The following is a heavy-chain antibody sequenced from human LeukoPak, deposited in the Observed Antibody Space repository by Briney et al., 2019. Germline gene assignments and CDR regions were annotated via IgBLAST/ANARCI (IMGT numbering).Heavy chain of an antibody. CDR2: IIPILGIA. CDR1: GGTFSRYA. CDR3: ARDGEMATIPHYFDY. Sequence: GASVKVSCKASGGTFSRYAISWVRQAPGQGLEWMGRIIPILGIANYAQKFQGRVTITADKSTSTAYMELSSLRSEDTAVYYCARDGEMATIPHYFDYWGQGTLVTVSS. J-gene: IGHJ4*02. D-gene: IGHD5-24*01. V-gene: IGHV1-69*04.